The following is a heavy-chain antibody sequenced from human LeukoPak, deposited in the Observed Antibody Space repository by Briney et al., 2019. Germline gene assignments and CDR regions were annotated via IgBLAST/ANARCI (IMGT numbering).Heavy chain of an antibody. CDR2: ISSSGSNI. CDR1: GFTFNNYE. J-gene: IGHJ4*02. Sequence: GGSLRLSCAASGFTFNNYELNWVRQAPGKGLEWDSNISSSGSNIYYADSVKGRFIISRDNAKNSLYLQMNSLRAEDTAVYYCARETYSYDSSGNSPFDYWGQGTLVTVSS. D-gene: IGHD3-22*01. V-gene: IGHV3-48*03. CDR3: ARETYSYDSSGNSPFDY.